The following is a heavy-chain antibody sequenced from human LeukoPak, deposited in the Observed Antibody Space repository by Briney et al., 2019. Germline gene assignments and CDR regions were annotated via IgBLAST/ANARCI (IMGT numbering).Heavy chain of an antibody. CDR2: ISRTGTTI. Sequence: GGALRLSCTASGFTFNDHYMSWIRQAPGKGLEWVSYISRTGTTIYYADSVKGRFTISRDNARNSLYLQMNSLRAEDTAVYYCARGPPLFDHWGQGTLVAVSS. CDR1: GFTFNDHY. V-gene: IGHV3-11*04. J-gene: IGHJ5*02. CDR3: ARGPPLFDH.